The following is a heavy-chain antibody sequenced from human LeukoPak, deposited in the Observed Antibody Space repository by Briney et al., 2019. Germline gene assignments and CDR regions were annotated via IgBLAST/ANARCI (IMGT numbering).Heavy chain of an antibody. Sequence: PGGSLGLSCAASGFTFSSYGMHWVRQAPGRGLEWVAVISYDGSNKYYADSVKGRFTISRDNSKNTLYLQMNSLRAGDTAVYYCAKGHSSGYYPNWFDPWGQGTLVTVSS. CDR2: ISYDGSNK. V-gene: IGHV3-30*18. CDR1: GFTFSSYG. D-gene: IGHD3-22*01. CDR3: AKGHSSGYYPNWFDP. J-gene: IGHJ5*02.